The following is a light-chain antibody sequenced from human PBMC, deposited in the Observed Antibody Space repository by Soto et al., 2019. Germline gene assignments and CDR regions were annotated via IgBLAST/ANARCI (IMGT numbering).Light chain of an antibody. CDR1: NSNLGAGYD. V-gene: IGLV1-40*01. J-gene: IGLJ3*02. Sequence: QSVLTQPPSVSGAPGQRVTISCTWNNSNLGAGYDVHWYQQLPGAAPKLVIVGNRNRPSGVPERFSGSKSGTSASLAIHGLQEGDEADYYCQAYDYSLTAFVFGGGTKRTVL. CDR2: GNR. CDR3: QAYDYSLTAFV.